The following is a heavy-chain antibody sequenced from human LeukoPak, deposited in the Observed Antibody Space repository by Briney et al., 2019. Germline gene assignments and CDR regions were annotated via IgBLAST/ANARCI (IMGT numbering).Heavy chain of an antibody. D-gene: IGHD1-14*01. J-gene: IGHJ4*02. CDR2: IKPDENEK. CDR3: TRSPDGFDY. CDR1: GFTFNNYW. V-gene: IGHV3-7*03. Sequence: PGGSLRLSCAASGFTFNNYWMSWVRQAPGKGLEWVAIIKPDENEKFYVDSVKGRFTISRDNAKNSLYLQMNSLRAEDTALYYCTRSPDGFDYWGQGTLVTVSS.